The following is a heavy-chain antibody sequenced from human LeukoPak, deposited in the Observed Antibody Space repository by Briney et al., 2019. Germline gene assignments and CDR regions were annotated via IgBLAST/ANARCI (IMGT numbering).Heavy chain of an antibody. CDR1: GFSFSTSW. Sequence: GGSLRHSCVASGFSFSTSWMSWVRQAPGKEPEWVANIKEDGSEKSYVDSVKGRFTISRDNAKNSLYLEMDSLRVEDTAVYYCARGGISRAAFDVWGQGTMVTVS. J-gene: IGHJ3*01. CDR2: IKEDGSEK. V-gene: IGHV3-7*05. CDR3: ARGGISRAAFDV. D-gene: IGHD2-21*01.